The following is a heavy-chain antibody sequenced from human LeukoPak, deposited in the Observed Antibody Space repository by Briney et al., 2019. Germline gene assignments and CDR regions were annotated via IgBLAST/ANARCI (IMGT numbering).Heavy chain of an antibody. CDR1: GYTFTSHT. V-gene: IGHV7-4-1*02. CDR2: INTNTGNP. D-gene: IGHD2-15*01. CDR3: ARDTYCTGGRCYSRVGY. Sequence: ASVRVSCKASGYTFTSHTMNWVRQAPGQGLEWVGWINTNTGNPTYAQGFTERFVFSWDTSVTTAYLQINSLKPEDTAVYFCARDTYCTGGRCYSRVGYWGQGTVVTVSS. J-gene: IGHJ4*02.